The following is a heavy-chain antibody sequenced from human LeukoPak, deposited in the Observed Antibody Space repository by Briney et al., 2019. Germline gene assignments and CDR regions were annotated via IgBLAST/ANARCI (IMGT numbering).Heavy chain of an antibody. CDR1: GGSISSGGYY. D-gene: IGHD3-22*01. J-gene: IGHJ4*02. V-gene: IGHV4-31*03. Sequence: PSETLSLTCTVSGGSISSGGYYWSWIRQHPGKGLEWIGYIYYSGSTYYNPSLKSRVTISVDTSKNQFSLKLSSVTAADTAVYYCARSLTPTMIVVFDYWGQGTLVTVSS. CDR2: IYYSGST. CDR3: ARSLTPTMIVVFDY.